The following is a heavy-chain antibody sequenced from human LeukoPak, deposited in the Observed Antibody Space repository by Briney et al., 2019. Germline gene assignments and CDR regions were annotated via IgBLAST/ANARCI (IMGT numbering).Heavy chain of an antibody. CDR1: GDTFTTYF. J-gene: IGHJ4*01. D-gene: IGHD3-16*01. CDR3: VREKAGGTYDY. CDR2: FKPNTRTA. Sequence: GASVMSSCRASGDTFTTYFLHWLLRAPGQGLERRVTFKPNTRTAHQGLRFRDRVRMTGDMSTSTVFLELNSLRSDDTAVYYCVREKAGGTYDYGGQGTLVTVSP. V-gene: IGHV1-46*01.